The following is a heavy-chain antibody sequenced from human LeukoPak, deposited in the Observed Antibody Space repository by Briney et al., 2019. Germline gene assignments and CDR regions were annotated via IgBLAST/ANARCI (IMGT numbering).Heavy chain of an antibody. Sequence: SETLSLTCAVYGGSFSGYYWSWIRQPPGKGLEWIGEINRSGSTNYNPSLKSRVTISVDTSKNQFSLKLSSVTAADTAVYYCAREVAGTPWIDYWGQGTLVTVSS. J-gene: IGHJ4*02. CDR1: GGSFSGYY. V-gene: IGHV4-34*01. D-gene: IGHD6-19*01. CDR2: INRSGST. CDR3: AREVAGTPWIDY.